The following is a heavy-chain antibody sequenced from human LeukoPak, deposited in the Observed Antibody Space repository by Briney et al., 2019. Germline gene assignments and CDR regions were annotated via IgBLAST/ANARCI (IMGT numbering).Heavy chain of an antibody. CDR2: ISGSGGST. CDR1: GFTFSRYG. Sequence: GGSLRLSCAASGFTFSRYGMRWVRQAPGKGLEGVSAISGSGGSTYYADSVKGRFTISRDNSKNTLYLQMNSLRAEDTAVYYCAKPQLRYFGFDYWGQGTLVTVSS. V-gene: IGHV3-23*01. J-gene: IGHJ4*02. D-gene: IGHD3-9*01. CDR3: AKPQLRYFGFDY.